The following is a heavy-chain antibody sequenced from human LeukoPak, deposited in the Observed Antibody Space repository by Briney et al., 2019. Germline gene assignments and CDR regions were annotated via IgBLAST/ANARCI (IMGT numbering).Heavy chain of an antibody. V-gene: IGHV4-30-4*07. CDR2: IYHSGTT. J-gene: IGHJ5*02. CDR1: GVAISRGGYA. Sequence: PSETLSLTCAVSGVAISRGGYAWNWIRQPPGKGLEWIAYIYHSGTTYYNPSLKSRATISVDTSKNQFSLKLSSVTAADTAVYYCARVAIQGYSGYEGPPAEFDPWGQGTLVTVSS. CDR3: ARVAIQGYSGYEGPPAEFDP. D-gene: IGHD5-12*01.